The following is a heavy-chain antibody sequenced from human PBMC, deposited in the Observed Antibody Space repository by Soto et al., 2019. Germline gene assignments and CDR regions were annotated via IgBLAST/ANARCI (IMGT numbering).Heavy chain of an antibody. V-gene: IGHV3-48*02. CDR3: ARDSASYSSSSGSYWYFDL. Sequence: GGSLRLSCAASGFTFSEYAMSWVRQAPGKGLEWVSYISSGSATIYYADSVKGRFTISRDNTKNSLYLQMNSLRDEDTAVYYCARDSASYSSSSGSYWYFDLWGRGTLVTVSS. D-gene: IGHD6-6*01. CDR2: ISSGSATI. CDR1: GFTFSEYA. J-gene: IGHJ2*01.